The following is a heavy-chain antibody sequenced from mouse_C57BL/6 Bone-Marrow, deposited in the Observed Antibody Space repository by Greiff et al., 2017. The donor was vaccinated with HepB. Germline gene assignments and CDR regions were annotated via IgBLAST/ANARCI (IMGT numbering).Heavy chain of an antibody. Sequence: EVQLVESGGGLVQPGGSLKLSCAASGFTFSDYYMYWVRQTPEKRLEWVAYISNGGGSTYYPDTVKGRFTISRDNAKNTLYLQMSRLKSEDTAMYYCARHEDYGYDDWYFDVWGTGTTVTVSS. J-gene: IGHJ1*03. CDR1: GFTFSDYY. V-gene: IGHV5-12*01. D-gene: IGHD2-2*01. CDR3: ARHEDYGYDDWYFDV. CDR2: ISNGGGST.